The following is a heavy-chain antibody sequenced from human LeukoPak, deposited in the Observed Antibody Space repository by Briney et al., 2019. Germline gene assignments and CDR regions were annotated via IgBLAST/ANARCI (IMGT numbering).Heavy chain of an antibody. J-gene: IGHJ4*02. CDR2: IRSKVYGGTT. CDR3: ANPPTVTSFDY. D-gene: IGHD4-11*01. V-gene: IGHV3-49*03. CDR1: GFTFGDYA. Sequence: GGSLRLSCTASGFTFGDYAMSWFRQAPGKGLEWVGFIRSKVYGGTTEYVASVKGRFTISRDDSKSFAYLQMNSLRADDTAVYYCANPPTVTSFDYWGQGTLVTVSS.